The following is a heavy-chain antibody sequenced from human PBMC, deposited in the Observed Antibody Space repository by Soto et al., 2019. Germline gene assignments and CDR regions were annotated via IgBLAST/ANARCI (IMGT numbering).Heavy chain of an antibody. CDR3: ARHHTESLYYFYVDV. D-gene: IGHD5-18*01. Sequence: PSETLCLTCTVSGVSISSSDDYWGWLRQPPGKGLEWIATIYYSGSPYYSPSLKSRVTISVDTSKNQFSLKLSSVTAADTAIYYCARHHTESLYYFYVDVWGKGTTVTVSS. J-gene: IGHJ6*03. V-gene: IGHV4-39*01. CDR1: GVSISSSDDY. CDR2: IYYSGSP.